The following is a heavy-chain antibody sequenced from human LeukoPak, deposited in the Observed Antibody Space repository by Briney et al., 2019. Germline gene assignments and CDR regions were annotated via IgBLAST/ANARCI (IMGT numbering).Heavy chain of an antibody. J-gene: IGHJ3*02. D-gene: IGHD3-22*01. CDR3: ARYYYDSSGYYYDRAFDI. CDR1: GFTFSNYA. CDR2: ISGTSGDT. V-gene: IGHV3-23*01. Sequence: GGSLRLSCAASGFTFSNYAMSWVRQAPGKGLEWVSAISGTSGDTYSADSVKGRFTISRDNSKNTLYLQMNSLRAEDTAVYYCARYYYDSSGYYYDRAFDIWGQGTMVTVSS.